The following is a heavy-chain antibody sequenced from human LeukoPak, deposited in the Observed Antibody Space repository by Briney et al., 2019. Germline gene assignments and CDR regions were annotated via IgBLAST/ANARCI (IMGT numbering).Heavy chain of an antibody. Sequence: PSETLSLTCTVSGCSISSYYWSWIRQPPGKGLEWIGYIYYSGSTNYNPSLKSRVTISVDTSKNQFSLKLSSVTAADTAVYYCARAGSYGDYYFGYWGQGTLVTVSS. CDR2: IYYSGST. CDR3: ARAGSYGDYYFGY. CDR1: GCSISSYY. D-gene: IGHD4-17*01. J-gene: IGHJ4*02. V-gene: IGHV4-59*01.